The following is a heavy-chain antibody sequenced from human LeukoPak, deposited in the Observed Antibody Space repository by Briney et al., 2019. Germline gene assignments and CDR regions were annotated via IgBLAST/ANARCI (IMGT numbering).Heavy chain of an antibody. CDR1: GGSFIGYY. D-gene: IGHD3-3*01. J-gene: IGHJ3*02. CDR2: INHSGST. CDR3: ARAEPYYDFWSGYYSDAFDI. Sequence: SQTLSLTCAVYGGSFIGYYWSWIRQPPGKGLEWIGEINHSGSTNYNPSLKSRVTISLDTSKNQFSLKLSSVTAADTAVYYCARAEPYYDFWSGYYSDAFDIWGQGTMVTVSS. V-gene: IGHV4-34*01.